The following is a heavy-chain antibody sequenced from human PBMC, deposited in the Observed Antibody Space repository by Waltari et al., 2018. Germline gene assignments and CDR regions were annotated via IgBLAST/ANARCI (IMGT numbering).Heavy chain of an antibody. Sequence: QLQLQESGPGLVKPSETLSLTCTVSGGSISSSSYYWGCIRQPPGKGLGWIGSIYYSGGPYYNPSLKSRVTISVDTSKNQFSLKLSSVTAADTAVYYCARHGSGWDFDYWGQGTLVTVSS. CDR2: IYYSGGP. CDR3: ARHGSGWDFDY. V-gene: IGHV4-39*01. J-gene: IGHJ4*02. D-gene: IGHD6-19*01. CDR1: GGSISSSSYY.